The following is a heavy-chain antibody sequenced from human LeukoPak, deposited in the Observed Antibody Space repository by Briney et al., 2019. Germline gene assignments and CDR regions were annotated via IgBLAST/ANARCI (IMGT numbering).Heavy chain of an antibody. CDR2: IVVGSGNT. V-gene: IGHV1-58*01. Sequence: TSVKVSCKTSGFTFISSAVQWVRQARGQRLEWIGWIVVGSGNTNYAQKFQERVTITRDMSTSTAYMELSSLRSEDTAVYYCAAKSGYYHDAFDIWGQGTMVTVSS. J-gene: IGHJ3*02. CDR1: GFTFISSA. CDR3: AAKSGYYHDAFDI. D-gene: IGHD3-22*01.